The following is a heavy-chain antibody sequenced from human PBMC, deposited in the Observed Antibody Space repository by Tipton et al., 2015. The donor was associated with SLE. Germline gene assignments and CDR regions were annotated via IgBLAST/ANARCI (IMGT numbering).Heavy chain of an antibody. CDR2: FHSDGST. D-gene: IGHD3-10*01. CDR3: ARGVFSSSGSFDL. CDR1: GGSISGYY. V-gene: IGHV4-4*08. Sequence: TLSLTCTVSGGSISGYYWGWIRQPPGGALEWIGYFHSDGSTKLNPSLTSRVTLSIDTSVDEFSLALTSVTAADTAVYYCARGVFSSSGSFDLWGQGAPVTVSS. J-gene: IGHJ4*02.